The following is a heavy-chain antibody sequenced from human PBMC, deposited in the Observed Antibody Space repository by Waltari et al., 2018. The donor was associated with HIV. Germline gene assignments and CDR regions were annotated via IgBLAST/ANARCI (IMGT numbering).Heavy chain of an antibody. D-gene: IGHD2-2*01. V-gene: IGHV1-2*02. CDR1: GTTFTGHY. CDR3: ARPLPYCSTSSCPYFDP. CDR2: INPNSGAT. Sequence: QVQLVQSGAEVKKPGASVKVSCKASGTTFTGHYMHRVRQAPGQGLEWMGWINPNSGATNYAQKFQGRVTMTRDTSISTAYMELNSLRSHDTAVYYCARPLPYCSTSSCPYFDPWGQGTLVTVSS. J-gene: IGHJ5*02.